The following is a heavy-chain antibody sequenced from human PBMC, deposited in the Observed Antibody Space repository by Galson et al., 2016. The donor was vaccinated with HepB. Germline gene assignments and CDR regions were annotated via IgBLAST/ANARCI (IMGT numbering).Heavy chain of an antibody. CDR1: GFTFTSYW. V-gene: IGHV3-74*01. Sequence: SLRLSCAASGFTFTSYWIHWVRQVPGEGLVWVSRINSDGSSTHYADSVKGRFTISRDNAKNTVYLQMNSLRVEDTAVYYCARVGVIPYYCYGMDVWGQGTMVIVSS. CDR2: INSDGSST. CDR3: ARVGVIPYYCYGMDV. D-gene: IGHD3-10*01. J-gene: IGHJ6*01.